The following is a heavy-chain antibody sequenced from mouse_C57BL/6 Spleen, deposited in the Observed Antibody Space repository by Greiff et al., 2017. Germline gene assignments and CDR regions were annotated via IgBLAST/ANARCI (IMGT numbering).Heavy chain of an antibody. Sequence: QVQLQQSGPELVKPGASVKISCKASGYAFSSSWMNWVKQRPGKGLEWIGRIYPGDGDTNYNGKVTGKATLTADKSSSTAYMQLSSLTSEDSAVYFCARWYSGSSWYFDVWGTGTTVTVSS. CDR3: ARWYSGSSWYFDV. CDR1: GYAFSSSW. CDR2: IYPGDGDT. V-gene: IGHV1-82*01. J-gene: IGHJ1*03. D-gene: IGHD1-1*01.